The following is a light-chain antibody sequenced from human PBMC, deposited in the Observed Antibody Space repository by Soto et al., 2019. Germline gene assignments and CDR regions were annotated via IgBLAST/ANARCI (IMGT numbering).Light chain of an antibody. Sequence: QSVLTQPASVSGSPGQSITISCTGTSSDVGGYNYVSWYQQHPGKAPKLMIYDVSNRPSGVSNRFSGSKSGNTASLTISGLQAELELDSYCSSYTGGSPLVVFAGGTTLTVL. CDR1: SSDVGGYNY. CDR2: DVS. CDR3: SSYTGGSPLVV. J-gene: IGLJ2*01. V-gene: IGLV2-14*01.